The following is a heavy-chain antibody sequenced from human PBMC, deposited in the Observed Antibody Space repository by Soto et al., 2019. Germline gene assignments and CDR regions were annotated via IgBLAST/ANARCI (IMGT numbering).Heavy chain of an antibody. J-gene: IGHJ6*02. CDR1: GFSFSSYG. Sequence: GGSLRLSCAASGFSFSSYGMHWVRQAPGKGLEWVAVIWHDGSKTYYADSVKGRLIISRDNSKNTLYVQINSLRAEDRGVYFCARGSIVAAEYGMDVWGQGTTVTVSS. CDR2: IWHDGSKT. D-gene: IGHD6-13*01. CDR3: ARGSIVAAEYGMDV. V-gene: IGHV3-33*01.